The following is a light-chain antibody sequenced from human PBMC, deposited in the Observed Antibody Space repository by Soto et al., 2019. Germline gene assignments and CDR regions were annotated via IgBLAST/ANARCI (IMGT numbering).Light chain of an antibody. CDR2: GAS. CDR1: QSVSSNY. CDR3: QQYGSSPTWT. J-gene: IGKJ1*01. V-gene: IGKV3-20*01. Sequence: EIVLTQAPGTLSLSPGERATLYCRASQSVSSNYLAWYQQKPGQAHRLLIYGASTRATGIPDRFSGSGSGTDFTLTISRLEPEDSAVYYGQQYGSSPTWTFGQGTKVDIK.